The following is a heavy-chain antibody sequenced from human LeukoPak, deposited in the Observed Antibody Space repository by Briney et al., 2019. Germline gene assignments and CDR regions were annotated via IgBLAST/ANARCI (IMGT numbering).Heavy chain of an antibody. CDR3: ARGDGSYYSPFDY. J-gene: IGHJ4*02. CDR1: GYTFNSYW. CDR2: IYPGDSDT. D-gene: IGHD1-26*01. Sequence: GESLKISCQGSGYTFNSYWIGWVRQMPGKGLEWMGIIYPGDSDTTYSPSFQGQVTTSADKSISTAYLQWNSLKASDTAMYYCARGDGSYYSPFDYWGQGTLVTVSS. V-gene: IGHV5-51*01.